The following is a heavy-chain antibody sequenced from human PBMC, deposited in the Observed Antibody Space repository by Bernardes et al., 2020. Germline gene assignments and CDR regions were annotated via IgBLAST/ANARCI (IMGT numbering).Heavy chain of an antibody. CDR2: MNPNSGNT. CDR1: GYTFTSYD. J-gene: IGHJ4*02. V-gene: IGHV1-8*01. CDR3: AREKNLYYYGSGSFDY. D-gene: IGHD3-10*01. Sequence: ASVKVSCKASGYTFTSYDINWVRQATGQGLEWMGWMNPNSGNTGYAQKFQGRVTMTRNTSISTAYMELSSLRSEDTAVYYCAREKNLYYYGSGSFDYWGQGTLVTVSS.